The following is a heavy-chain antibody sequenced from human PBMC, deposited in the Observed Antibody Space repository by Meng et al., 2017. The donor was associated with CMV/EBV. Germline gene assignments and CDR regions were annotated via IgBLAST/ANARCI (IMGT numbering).Heavy chain of an antibody. D-gene: IGHD1-14*01. CDR2: INHSGST. CDR1: GGSFSGYY. CDR3: ARGLGRKPHYYYYYGMDV. Sequence: LETLSLTCAVYGGSFSGYYWSWIRQPPGKGLEWIGEINHSGSTNYNPSLKSRVTRSVDTSKNQSSLKLSSVTAADTAVYYCARGLGRKPHYYYYYGMDVWGQGTTVTVSS. V-gene: IGHV4-34*01. J-gene: IGHJ6*02.